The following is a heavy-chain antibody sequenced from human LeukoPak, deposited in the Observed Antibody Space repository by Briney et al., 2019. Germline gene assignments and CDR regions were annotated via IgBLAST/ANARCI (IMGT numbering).Heavy chain of an antibody. CDR1: GYTFTSYG. CDR3: ARAVRYSSSWTLPGPNYYYMDV. Sequence: ASVKVSCKASGYTFTSYGISWVRQAPGQGLEWMGWISAYNGNTNYARKLQGRVTMTTDTSTSTAYMELRSLRSDDTAVYYCARAVRYSSSWTLPGPNYYYMDVWGKGTTVTVSS. V-gene: IGHV1-18*01. CDR2: ISAYNGNT. J-gene: IGHJ6*03. D-gene: IGHD6-13*01.